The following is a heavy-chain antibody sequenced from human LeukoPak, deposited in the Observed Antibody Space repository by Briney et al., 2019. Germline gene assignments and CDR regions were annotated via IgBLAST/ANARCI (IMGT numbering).Heavy chain of an antibody. CDR3: AKSGNMAYYYFDY. J-gene: IGHJ4*02. Sequence: QTGGSLRLSCAGSGFTFSSYGMSWVRQAPGKGLEWVSAISGSGGSTYYADSVKGRFTISRDNSKNTLYLQMNSLRAEDTAVYYCAKSGNMAYYYFDYWGQGTLVTVSS. D-gene: IGHD3-16*01. CDR2: ISGSGGST. V-gene: IGHV3-23*01. CDR1: GFTFSSYG.